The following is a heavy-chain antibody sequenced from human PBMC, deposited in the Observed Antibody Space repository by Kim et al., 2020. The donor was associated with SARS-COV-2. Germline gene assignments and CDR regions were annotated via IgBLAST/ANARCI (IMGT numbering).Heavy chain of an antibody. D-gene: IGHD3-10*01. CDR2: ISYGGSNK. CDR1: GFTFSSYD. V-gene: IGHV3-30*18. Sequence: GGSLRLSCAASGFTFSSYDMHWVRQAPGKGLEWVAVISYGGSNKYYADSVKGRFTISRDNSKNTLYLQMNSLRAEDTAVYYCAKGLLWFGVEDAFDIWGQGTMVTVSS. CDR3: AKGLLWFGVEDAFDI. J-gene: IGHJ3*02.